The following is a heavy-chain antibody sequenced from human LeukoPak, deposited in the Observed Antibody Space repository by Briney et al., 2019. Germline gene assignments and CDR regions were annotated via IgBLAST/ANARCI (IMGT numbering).Heavy chain of an antibody. CDR2: ITAYNGNT. D-gene: IGHD3-22*01. CDR3: VRETEHSSGHFRLGAYAFDI. Sequence: ASVKVSCKASGYTFTSYGISWVRQAPGQGLEWMGWITAYNGNTNHAQKFQGRVTMTTDTSTSTAYMEPRSLRSDDTAVYYCVRETEHSSGHFRLGAYAFDIWGQGTMVTVSS. V-gene: IGHV1-18*01. J-gene: IGHJ3*02. CDR1: GYTFTSYG.